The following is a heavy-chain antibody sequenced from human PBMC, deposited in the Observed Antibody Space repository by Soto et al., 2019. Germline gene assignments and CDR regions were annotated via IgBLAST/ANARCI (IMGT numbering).Heavy chain of an antibody. J-gene: IGHJ4*02. Sequence: EVQLVESGGGLVQPGRSLRLSCAASGFTFDDYAMHWVRQAPGKGLVWVSGISWNSGIIGYADSVKGRFTISRDNAKNSLYLQMNSLRAEDTALYYCAKDKSDIVAKWEIDYWGQGTLVTVSS. V-gene: IGHV3-9*01. CDR1: GFTFDDYA. CDR2: ISWNSGII. D-gene: IGHD5-12*01. CDR3: AKDKSDIVAKWEIDY.